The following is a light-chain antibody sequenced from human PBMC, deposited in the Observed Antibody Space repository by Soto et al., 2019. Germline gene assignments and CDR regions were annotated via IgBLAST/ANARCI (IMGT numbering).Light chain of an antibody. Sequence: DIQMTQSPSTLSASVGDRVTITCRASQSISSWLAWYQQKPGKAPKLLIYKASSLDSGVPSRFSGSGSGTEFTLTISSLQPDDFATYYCQQYNSYCTFGQGTKVESK. CDR2: KAS. CDR1: QSISSW. V-gene: IGKV1-5*03. J-gene: IGKJ1*01. CDR3: QQYNSYCT.